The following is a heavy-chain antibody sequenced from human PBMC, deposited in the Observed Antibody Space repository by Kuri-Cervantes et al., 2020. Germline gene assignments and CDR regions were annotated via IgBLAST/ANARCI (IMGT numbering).Heavy chain of an antibody. D-gene: IGHD1-26*01. CDR3: AKDFTEGEGSFDY. CDR2: ISYDGSNK. CDR1: GCTFSSYG. V-gene: IGHV3-30*18. Sequence: GESLKLSWAASGCTFSSYGMHWVRQAPGKGLEWVAVISYDGSNKYYADSVKGRFTISRDNSKNTLYLQMNSLRAEDTAVYYCAKDFTEGEGSFDYWGQGTLVTVSS. J-gene: IGHJ4*02.